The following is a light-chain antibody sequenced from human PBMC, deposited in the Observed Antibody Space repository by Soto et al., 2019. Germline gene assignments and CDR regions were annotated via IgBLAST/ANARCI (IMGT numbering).Light chain of an antibody. CDR2: AAS. V-gene: IGKV1-6*01. Sequence: AIRMTQSPSSLSASVGDRVNITCRASQGIRSDLGWYQQKPGKVPNLLIYAASNLQSGVPSRFSGSGSGTDFTLTISSLQPEDLATYYCLQDYNYPWTFGQGTKVDIK. CDR3: LQDYNYPWT. J-gene: IGKJ1*01. CDR1: QGIRSD.